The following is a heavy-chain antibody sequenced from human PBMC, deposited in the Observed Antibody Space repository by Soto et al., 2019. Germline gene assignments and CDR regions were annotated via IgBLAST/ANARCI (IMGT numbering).Heavy chain of an antibody. D-gene: IGHD6-19*01. J-gene: IGHJ5*02. CDR2: IGTAGDT. V-gene: IGHV3-13*01. CDR3: ARDPSGWGLDR. Sequence: EVQLVESGGGSVQPGGSLRLSCAASGFTFNIYDMHWVRQVTGKGLEWVSAIGTAGDTHYSGSVKGRFTISRENGKNSLYLQRTSLRAEDTAVYYCARDPSGWGLDRWGQGTLVTVSS. CDR1: GFTFNIYD.